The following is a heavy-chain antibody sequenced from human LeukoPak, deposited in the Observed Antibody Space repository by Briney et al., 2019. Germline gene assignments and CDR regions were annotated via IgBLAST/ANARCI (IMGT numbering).Heavy chain of an antibody. Sequence: GGSLRLSCAASGFTFRTYGMSWVRQAPGKGLEWVSVISGSGITTYYADSVKGRFTISRDNSKNTLYLQMNSLGAEDTAVYYCVQDWAWGAFGYWGQGTLVTVSS. CDR2: ISGSGITT. D-gene: IGHD7-27*01. CDR1: GFTFRTYG. V-gene: IGHV3-23*01. CDR3: VQDWAWGAFGY. J-gene: IGHJ4*02.